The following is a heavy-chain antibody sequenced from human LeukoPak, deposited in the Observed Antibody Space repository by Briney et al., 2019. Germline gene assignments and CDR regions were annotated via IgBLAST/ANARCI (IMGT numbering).Heavy chain of an antibody. J-gene: IGHJ3*02. CDR2: ISYSGST. CDR1: GGSISSYY. V-gene: IGHV4-59*08. CDR3: ARQGYDILTGYIDAFDI. D-gene: IGHD3-9*01. Sequence: PSETLSLTCTVSGGSISSYYWSWIRQPPGKGLEWIGYISYSGSTNYNPSPKGRVTISIDTSKNQFSLKLRSVTAADTAIYYCARQGYDILTGYIDAFDIWGQGTMVTVSS.